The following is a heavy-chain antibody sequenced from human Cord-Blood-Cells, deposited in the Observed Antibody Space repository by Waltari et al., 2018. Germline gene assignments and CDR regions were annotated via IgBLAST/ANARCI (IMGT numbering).Heavy chain of an antibody. J-gene: IGHJ6*03. Sequence: QVQLVQSGAEVKKPGSSVKVSCKASGGTFSSYAISWVRQAPGQGLEWMGGIIPILGTANDAQKFQGRVTIAADEATNAAYMGLSSLGAEDTAVYYCAGDSGGPDFWSGYYPSYYYYMDVWGKGTTVTVSS. CDR1: GGTFSSYA. D-gene: IGHD3-3*01. CDR3: AGDSGGPDFWSGYYPSYYYYMDV. CDR2: IIPILGTA. V-gene: IGHV1-69*01.